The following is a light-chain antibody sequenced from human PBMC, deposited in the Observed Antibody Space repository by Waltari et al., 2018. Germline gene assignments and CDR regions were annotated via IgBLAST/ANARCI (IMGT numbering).Light chain of an antibody. J-gene: IGLJ3*02. CDR1: SSDVGGYNY. CDR2: DVS. CDR3: SSYTSSNTLV. V-gene: IGLV2-14*03. Sequence: QSALTHPASVSGSPGQSITISCTGTSSDVGGYNYVSWYQQHPGKAPKRMIYDVSNRPSGVSNRFSGSKSGNTASLTISGLQAEDEADYYCSSYTSSNTLVFGGGTKLTVL.